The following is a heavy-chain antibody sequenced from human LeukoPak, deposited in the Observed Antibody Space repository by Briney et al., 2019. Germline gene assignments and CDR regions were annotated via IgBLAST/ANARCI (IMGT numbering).Heavy chain of an antibody. J-gene: IGHJ1*01. CDR1: GYSFSSYG. CDR3: AGASGSAGYQPPEFFQH. Sequence: GASVKVSCKTSGYSFSSYGISWVRQTPGQGLEWMGWISGYNGNTYYSQKFQGRVTMTIDTPTGTAYMEVRSLRSDDTGMYYCAGASGSAGYQPPEFFQHWGQGTLVTVSS. D-gene: IGHD3-10*01. V-gene: IGHV1-18*01. CDR2: ISGYNGNT.